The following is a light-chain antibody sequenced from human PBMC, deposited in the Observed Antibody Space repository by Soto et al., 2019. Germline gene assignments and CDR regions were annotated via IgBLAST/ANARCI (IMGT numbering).Light chain of an antibody. Sequence: EIVLTQSPATLAVSPGERVTLSCRASQSVNFNLAWYQQKPGQAPRLLIYDASTMATGFPARFSGSGSGTEFTLTISSLQSEDFAVYYCQQYNNWPPITFGQGTRLEVK. CDR3: QQYNNWPPIT. J-gene: IGKJ5*01. V-gene: IGKV3-15*01. CDR1: QSVNFN. CDR2: DAS.